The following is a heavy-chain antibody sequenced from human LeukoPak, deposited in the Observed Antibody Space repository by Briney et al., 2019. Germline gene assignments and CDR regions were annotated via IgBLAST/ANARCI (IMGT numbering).Heavy chain of an antibody. CDR1: GFTFSSYA. CDR3: AKVQLNYDILTGYPDY. Sequence: GGSLRLSCAASGFTFSSYAMSWVRQAPGKGLEWVSAISGSGGSTYYADSVKGRFTISRDNSKNTLYLQMNSLRAEDTAVYYCAKVQLNYDILTGYPDYWGQGTLVTVSS. J-gene: IGHJ4*02. D-gene: IGHD3-9*01. V-gene: IGHV3-23*01. CDR2: ISGSGGST.